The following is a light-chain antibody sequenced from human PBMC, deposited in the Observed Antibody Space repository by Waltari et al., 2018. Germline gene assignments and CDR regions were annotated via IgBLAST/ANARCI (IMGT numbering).Light chain of an antibody. CDR1: QGISSG. CDR2: AAS. J-gene: IGKJ4*01. V-gene: IGKV1-12*01. CDR3: QQANSFPLT. Sequence: DIQMTQSPSSVSASVGDRVTITCRASQGISSGLAWYQQKPGTAPKLLIYAASSLQSGVPSRFSGSGSGTDFTLTISSLQPEDFATYYCQQANSFPLTFGGGTKVEIK.